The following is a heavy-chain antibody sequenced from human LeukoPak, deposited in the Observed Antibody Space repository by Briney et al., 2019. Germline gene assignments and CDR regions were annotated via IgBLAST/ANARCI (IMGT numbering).Heavy chain of an antibody. J-gene: IGHJ3*02. D-gene: IGHD3-22*01. V-gene: IGHV4-39*07. CDR3: AVSSGYYYTVGAFDI. Sequence: SETLSLTCTVSGGSISSSSYYWGWIRQPPGKGLEWIGSIYYSGSTYYNPSLKSRVTISVDTSKNQFSLKLSSVTAADTAVYYCAVSSGYYYTVGAFDIWGQGTMVTVSS. CDR2: IYYSGST. CDR1: GGSISSSSYY.